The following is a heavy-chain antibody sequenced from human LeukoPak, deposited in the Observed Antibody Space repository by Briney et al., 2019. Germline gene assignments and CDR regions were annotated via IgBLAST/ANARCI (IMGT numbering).Heavy chain of an antibody. V-gene: IGHV3-7*01. CDR2: IKQDGSEK. CDR3: ARDRIAGHLFFDY. Sequence: PGGSLRLSCAASGFTFSSYWISWVRQAPGKGLEWVANIKQDGSEKYYVHSVKGRFTISRDNAKNSLYLQMNSLRAEDTAVYYCARDRIAGHLFFDYWGQGTLVTVSS. J-gene: IGHJ4*02. CDR1: GFTFSSYW. D-gene: IGHD6-13*01.